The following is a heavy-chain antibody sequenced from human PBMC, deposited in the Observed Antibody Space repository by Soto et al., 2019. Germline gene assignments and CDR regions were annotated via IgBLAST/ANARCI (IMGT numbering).Heavy chain of an antibody. CDR3: ARDGITGGYSGYGSLFYYGMDV. V-gene: IGHV4-31*03. CDR1: GGSISSGGYY. J-gene: IGHJ6*04. Sequence: PSETLSLTCTVSGGSISSGGYYWSWIRQHPGKGLEWIGYIYYSGSTYYNPSLKSRVTISLDTSKNQFSLKLSSVTAADTAVYYCARDGITGGYSGYGSLFYYGMDVHREGTTVTVSS. D-gene: IGHD5-12*01. CDR2: IYYSGST.